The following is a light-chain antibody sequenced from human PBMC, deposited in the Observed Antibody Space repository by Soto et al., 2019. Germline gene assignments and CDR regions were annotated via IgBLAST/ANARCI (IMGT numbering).Light chain of an antibody. CDR3: QQYNIYST. J-gene: IGKJ1*01. Sequence: DIQMTQSPSTLSASVGDRVTITCRASQSISSWLAWYQQKPGKAPKLLIYKASSLESGVPSRFRGSGSGTEFTLTISSLQPDYFATYYCQQYNIYSTFGQGTKVEIK. V-gene: IGKV1-5*03. CDR1: QSISSW. CDR2: KAS.